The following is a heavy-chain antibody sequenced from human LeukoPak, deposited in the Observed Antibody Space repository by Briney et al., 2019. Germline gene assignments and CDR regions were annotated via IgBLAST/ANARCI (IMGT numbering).Heavy chain of an antibody. CDR1: GFTFSSYG. J-gene: IGHJ4*02. Sequence: GGSLRLSCAASGFTFSSYGMHWVRQAPGKGLEWVAVISYDGSSKYYADSVKGRFTISRDNSKNTLYLQMNCLRAEDTAVYYCAKMGATNYFDYWGQGTLVTVSS. CDR2: ISYDGSSK. CDR3: AKMGATNYFDY. D-gene: IGHD1-26*01. V-gene: IGHV3-30*18.